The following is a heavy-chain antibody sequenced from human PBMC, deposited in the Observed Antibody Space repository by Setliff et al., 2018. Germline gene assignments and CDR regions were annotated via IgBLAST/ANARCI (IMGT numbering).Heavy chain of an antibody. CDR1: GGSISSSY. CDR2: IYYSGST. V-gene: IGHV4-59*01. Sequence: PSETLSLTCTVSGGSISSSYWSWIRQPQGKGLEWIGYIYYSGSTNYNPSLKSRVTISVDTSKNQFSLKLSSVTAADTAVYYCARVSMYYNFWSGYYGERGEYFDYWGQGTLVTVSS. CDR3: ARVSMYYNFWSGYYGERGEYFDY. J-gene: IGHJ4*02. D-gene: IGHD3-3*01.